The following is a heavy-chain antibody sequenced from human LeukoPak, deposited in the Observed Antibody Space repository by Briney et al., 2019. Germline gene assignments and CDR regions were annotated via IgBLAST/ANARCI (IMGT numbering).Heavy chain of an antibody. V-gene: IGHV3-74*01. CDR3: ARAPSEIGGYYPEYFRH. J-gene: IGHJ1*01. CDR1: GFTFSTYW. CDR2: IKSDGST. Sequence: GRSLRLSCAASGFTFSTYWMHWVRQAPGKGLVWVSRIKSDGSTNYADPVKGRFTISRDNANNTLSLQMNSLRPEDTGVYYCARAPSEIGGYYPEYFRHWGQGTLVTVSS. D-gene: IGHD3-22*01.